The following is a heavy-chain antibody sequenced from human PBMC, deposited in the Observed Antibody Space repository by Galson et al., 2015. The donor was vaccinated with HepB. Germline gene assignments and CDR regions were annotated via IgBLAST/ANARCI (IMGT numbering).Heavy chain of an antibody. CDR2: INTGNGNT. J-gene: IGHJ6*02. V-gene: IGHV1-3*04. CDR1: GYIFTAYA. CDR3: ARARNDFYNYYGMDV. Sequence: SGYIFTAYAMHRVRQAPGQRLEWMGWINTGNGNTRYSQNFQGRVTITRDTSASTAYMELRSLRSEDTAVYYCARARNDFYNYYGMDVWGQGTPVTVSS.